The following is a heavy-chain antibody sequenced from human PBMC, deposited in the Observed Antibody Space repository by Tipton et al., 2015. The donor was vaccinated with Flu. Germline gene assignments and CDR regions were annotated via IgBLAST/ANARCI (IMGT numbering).Heavy chain of an antibody. CDR1: GGSISRSNYY. Sequence: TLSLTCTVSGGSISRSNYYWGWVRRPPGEGLEYIGSVYYSGSTYYNPSLESRVTVSIDTSRNQLSLKLSSVSAADTAVYYCARRDYSNYVSDPKNWFDPWGQGILVTVSS. CDR3: ARRDYSNYVSDPKNWFDP. D-gene: IGHD4-11*01. V-gene: IGHV4-39*01. CDR2: VYYSGST. J-gene: IGHJ5*02.